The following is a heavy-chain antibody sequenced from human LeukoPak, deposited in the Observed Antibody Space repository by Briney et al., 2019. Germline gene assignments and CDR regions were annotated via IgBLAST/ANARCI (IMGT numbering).Heavy chain of an antibody. J-gene: IGHJ5*02. CDR3: ARGTRGQQLRSCNWFDP. Sequence: PSETLSLTCSVSGDSISYFYWSWIRQPPGKGLEWIGEINHSGSTNYNPSLKSRVTISVDTSKNQFSLKLSSVTAADTAVYYCARGTRGQQLRSCNWFDPWGQGTLVTVSS. CDR1: GDSISYFY. D-gene: IGHD6-13*01. V-gene: IGHV4-34*01. CDR2: INHSGST.